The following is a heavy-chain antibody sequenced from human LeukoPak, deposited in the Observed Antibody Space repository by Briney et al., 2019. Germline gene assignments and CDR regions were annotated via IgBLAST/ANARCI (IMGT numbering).Heavy chain of an antibody. V-gene: IGHV3-23*01. CDR2: INGGGSS. CDR3: AKGQGYNYGDSIDY. CDR1: GFTFNNYA. Sequence: PGGSLRLSCAASGFTFNNYAMTWVRQAPGKGLEWVSVINGGGSSYYSDSVKGRFTVSRDNSKNTLYLQTNSLRDEDTAVYYCAKGQGYNYGDSIDYWGQGTLVTVSS. J-gene: IGHJ4*02. D-gene: IGHD5-18*01.